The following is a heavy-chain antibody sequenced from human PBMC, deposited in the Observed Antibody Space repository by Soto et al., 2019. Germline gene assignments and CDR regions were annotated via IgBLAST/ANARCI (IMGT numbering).Heavy chain of an antibody. V-gene: IGHV1-18*01. D-gene: IGHD2-21*02. CDR2: ISAFNSNT. CDR3: ARDRILVTATRAVDY. Sequence: QVQLVQSGGEVKNPGASVRVSCKASGYTFSKFGISWVRQAPGQGLEWMGWISAFNSNTRYAEAFQGRVSMMTDTSSSTAYMELRSLRSDDTAIYYCARDRILVTATRAVDYWGQGTLVTVSS. CDR1: GYTFSKFG. J-gene: IGHJ4*02.